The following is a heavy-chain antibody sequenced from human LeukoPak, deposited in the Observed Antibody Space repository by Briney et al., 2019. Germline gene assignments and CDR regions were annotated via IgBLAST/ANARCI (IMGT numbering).Heavy chain of an antibody. Sequence: ASVKVSCKASGGTFSSYAISWVRQAPGQGLEWMGRIIPILGIANYAQKFQGRVTITADKSTSTAYMELSSLRSEDTAVYYCAREVAGTAVDYWGQGTLLTVSS. CDR2: IIPILGIA. CDR1: GGTFSSYA. J-gene: IGHJ4*02. D-gene: IGHD6-19*01. V-gene: IGHV1-69*04. CDR3: AREVAGTAVDY.